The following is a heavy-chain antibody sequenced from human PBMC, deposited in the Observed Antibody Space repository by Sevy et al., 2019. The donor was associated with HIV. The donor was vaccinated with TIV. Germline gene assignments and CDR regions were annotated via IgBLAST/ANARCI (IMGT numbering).Heavy chain of an antibody. J-gene: IGHJ4*02. CDR3: ARLSYYDYVWGSCRYTPTWGNYFDY. V-gene: IGHV4-39*01. CDR2: IYYSGST. D-gene: IGHD3-16*02. Sequence: SETLSLTCTVSGGSISSSSYYWGWIRQPPGKGLEWIGSIYYSGSTCYNPSLKSRVTISVDTSKNQFSLKLSSVTAADTVVYYCARLSYYDYVWGSCRYTPTWGNYFDYWGQGTLVTVSS. CDR1: GGSISSSSYY.